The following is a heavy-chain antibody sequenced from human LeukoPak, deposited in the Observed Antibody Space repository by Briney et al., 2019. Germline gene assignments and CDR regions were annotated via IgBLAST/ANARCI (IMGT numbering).Heavy chain of an antibody. J-gene: IGHJ4*02. D-gene: IGHD4-17*01. CDR2: IIPIFGTA. Sequence: SVKVSCKASGGTFSSYAISWVRQAPGQGLEWMGGIIPIFGTANYAQKFQGRVTITADESMSIAYMELSSLRSEDTAVYYCARLADYGDNDYWGQGTLVTVSS. V-gene: IGHV1-69*01. CDR1: GGTFSSYA. CDR3: ARLADYGDNDY.